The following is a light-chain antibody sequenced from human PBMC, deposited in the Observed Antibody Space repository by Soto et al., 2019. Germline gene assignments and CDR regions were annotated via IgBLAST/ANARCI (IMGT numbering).Light chain of an antibody. V-gene: IGLV4-69*01. CDR2: LNSDGSH. CDR3: QTWGTGIQGV. CDR1: SGHSSYA. Sequence: QLVLTQSPSASASLGASGKPTCTLSSGHSSYAIAWHQQQPEKGPRYLMKLNSDGSHRKGDGIPDRFSGSSSGAERYLTISSLQSEDEADYYCQTWGTGIQGVFGGGTKLTVL. J-gene: IGLJ3*02.